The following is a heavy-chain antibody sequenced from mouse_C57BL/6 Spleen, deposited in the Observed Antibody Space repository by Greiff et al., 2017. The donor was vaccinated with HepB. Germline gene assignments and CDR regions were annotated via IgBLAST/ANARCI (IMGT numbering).Heavy chain of an antibody. D-gene: IGHD4-1*02. J-gene: IGHJ2*01. CDR1: GFTFSDYY. V-gene: IGHV5-16*01. CDR2: INYDGSST. CDR3: ARAPTGTGFDY. Sequence: EVMLVESEGGLVQPGSSMKLSCTASGFTFSDYYMAWVRQVPEKGLEWVANINYDGSSTYYLDSLKSRFIISRDNAKNILYLQMSSLKSEDTATYYCARAPTGTGFDYWGQGTTLTVSS.